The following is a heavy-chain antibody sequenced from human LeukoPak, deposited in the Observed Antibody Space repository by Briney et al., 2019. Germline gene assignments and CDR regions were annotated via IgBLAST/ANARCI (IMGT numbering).Heavy chain of an antibody. CDR1: GGSFSGYY. J-gene: IGHJ5*02. CDR2: INHSGST. Sequence: SETLSLTCAVYGGSFSGYYWSWIRQPPGKGLEWIGEINHSGSTNYNPSLKSRVTISVDTSKNQFSLKLSSVTAADTAVYYCARGVSRGNWFDPWGRGTLVTVSS. CDR3: ARGVSRGNWFDP. D-gene: IGHD1-26*01. V-gene: IGHV4-34*01.